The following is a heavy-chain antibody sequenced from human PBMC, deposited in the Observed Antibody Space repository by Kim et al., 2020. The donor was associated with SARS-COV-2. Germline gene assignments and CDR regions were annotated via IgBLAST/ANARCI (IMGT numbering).Heavy chain of an antibody. CDR2: ISRRGSFI. Sequence: GGSLRLSCAASGFTFSRYSVNWVRQAPGKGLEWVSFISRRGSFIFYAGSVKGRFTISRDNAKNSLYLQMNSLRVEDTAVYYCARDLGEAYNYPRAFDIWGQGTMVTVSS. D-gene: IGHD5-12*01. V-gene: IGHV3-21*06. CDR1: GFTFSRYS. J-gene: IGHJ3*02. CDR3: ARDLGEAYNYPRAFDI.